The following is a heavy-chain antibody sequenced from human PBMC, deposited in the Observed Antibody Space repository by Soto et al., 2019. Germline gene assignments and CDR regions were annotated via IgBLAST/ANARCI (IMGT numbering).Heavy chain of an antibody. CDR1: VYSIISFYY. V-gene: IGHV4-38-2*02. D-gene: IGHD2-15*01. J-gene: IGHJ5*02. CDR2: IYYSEIT. CDR3: ARDSPAEMEADGKWSWFEH. Sequence: KPSETLSLTCAFSVYSIISFYYCGCIRHPPGKWLEWIGSIYYSEITYYNPSLKSRLTISVDTSNNQFSLKLNSVTAADTAVYYCARDSPAEMEADGKWSWFEHWGKGNMVNVSS.